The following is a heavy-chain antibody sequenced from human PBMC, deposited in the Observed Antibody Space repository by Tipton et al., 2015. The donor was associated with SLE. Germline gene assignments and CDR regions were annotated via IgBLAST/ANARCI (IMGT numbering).Heavy chain of an antibody. CDR2: IYYSGST. CDR3: AREGGSSWYWYFDL. V-gene: IGHV4-39*02. CDR1: GGSIRSSSYY. J-gene: IGHJ2*01. D-gene: IGHD6-13*01. Sequence: LRLSCTVSGGSIRSSSYYWGWIRQPPGKGLEWIGSIYYSGSTYCNPSLKSRVTISVDTSKNQFSLKLSSVTAADTAVYYCAREGGSSWYWYFDLWGRGTLVTVSS.